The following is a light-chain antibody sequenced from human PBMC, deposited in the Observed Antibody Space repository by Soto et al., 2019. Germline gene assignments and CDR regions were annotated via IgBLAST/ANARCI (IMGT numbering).Light chain of an antibody. V-gene: IGKV1-39*01. CDR1: QTISSY. Sequence: DIQMTQSPSSLSASVGDRVTITCRASQTISSYLNWYQQKPGRTPNLLIYATSNLQSGVPSRFGGSGSGPDFTLTISSLQPDDFATYYCQQSFSTPHTFGQGTRLELK. CDR2: ATS. J-gene: IGKJ2*01. CDR3: QQSFSTPHT.